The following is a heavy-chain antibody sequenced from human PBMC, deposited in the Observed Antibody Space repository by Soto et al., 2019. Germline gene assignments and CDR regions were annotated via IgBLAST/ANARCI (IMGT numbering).Heavy chain of an antibody. CDR3: ARHLTYCSAGSCYSDFPYYGMDV. Sequence: SATRSLTCTVSGGSISSSSYYWGWIRHPPGKGLEWIGSIFYSGSTYYNPSLKSRVTISVDTSKNQFSLKLSSVTAADTAVYYCARHLTYCSAGSCYSDFPYYGMDVWGQGTTVT. CDR1: GGSISSSSYY. V-gene: IGHV4-39*01. D-gene: IGHD2-15*01. J-gene: IGHJ6*02. CDR2: IFYSGST.